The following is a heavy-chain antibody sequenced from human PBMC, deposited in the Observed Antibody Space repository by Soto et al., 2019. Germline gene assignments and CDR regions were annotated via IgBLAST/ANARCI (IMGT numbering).Heavy chain of an antibody. CDR1: GFTFRNYA. V-gene: IGHV3-23*01. J-gene: IGHJ6*02. CDR2: ISASGGDT. Sequence: PGGSLRLSCAASGFTFRNYAMNWVRQAPGKGLEWVSGISASGGDTYYRDSVKGRFTISRDNSNNTLFLQMNSLRAEDTAVYYCTKAISIFGGTYYYYGMDVWGQGITVTVSS. CDR3: TKAISIFGGTYYYYGMDV. D-gene: IGHD3-3*01.